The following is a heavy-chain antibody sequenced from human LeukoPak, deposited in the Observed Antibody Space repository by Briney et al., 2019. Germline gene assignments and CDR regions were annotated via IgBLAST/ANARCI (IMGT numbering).Heavy chain of an antibody. CDR3: ASREDYGDRSFDP. J-gene: IGHJ5*02. D-gene: IGHD4-17*01. CDR1: HGSTSSTNR. CDR2: IYHSGTT. Sequence: SETLSLTCADPHGSTSSTNRWSWVRQPPGKGLEWIGEIYHSGTTNYNPSLKSRVTISVDKSKNQFSLKLSSVTAADTAVYYCASREDYGDRSFDPWGQGTLVTVSS. V-gene: IGHV4-4*02.